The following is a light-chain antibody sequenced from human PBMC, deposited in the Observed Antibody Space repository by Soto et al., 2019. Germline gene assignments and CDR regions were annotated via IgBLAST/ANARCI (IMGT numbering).Light chain of an antibody. CDR3: QQYGSSPPLT. CDR1: QSVRSNY. Sequence: EIVLTQSPGTLSLSPGERATLSCRASQSVRSNYLAWYRQTPGQAPRLLIYGASNRATGIPDRFSGSGSGTDFTLTISRLEPEDFAVYYCQQYGSSPPLTFGGGTKVEIK. J-gene: IGKJ4*01. V-gene: IGKV3-20*01. CDR2: GAS.